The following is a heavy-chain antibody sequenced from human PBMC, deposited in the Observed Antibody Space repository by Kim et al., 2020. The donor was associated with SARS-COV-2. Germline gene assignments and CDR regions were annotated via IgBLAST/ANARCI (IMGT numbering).Heavy chain of an antibody. CDR3: ARGGVLTPVRSPYYYYYYGMDV. CDR2: INPNSGGT. CDR1: GYTFTGYY. V-gene: IGHV1-2*02. Sequence: ASVKVSCKASGYTFTGYYMHWVRQAPGQGLEWMGWINPNSGGTNYAQKFQGRVTMTRDTSISTAYMELSRLRSDDTAVYYCARGGVLTPVRSPYYYYYYGMDVWGQGTTVTVSS. D-gene: IGHD3-9*01. J-gene: IGHJ6*02.